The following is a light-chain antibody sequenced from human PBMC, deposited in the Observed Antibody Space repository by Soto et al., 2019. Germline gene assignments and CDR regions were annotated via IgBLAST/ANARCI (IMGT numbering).Light chain of an antibody. V-gene: IGKV3-11*01. J-gene: IGKJ5*01. Sequence: EIVLTQSPATLSLSPGEGATLSCRTSQSVSKYFAWYQQKPGRAPMLLIYDASSRATGIPARFIGSGSGTDFTLTISSLEPEDFAIYYCQQRSNWPITFGQGTRLEIK. CDR2: DAS. CDR3: QQRSNWPIT. CDR1: QSVSKY.